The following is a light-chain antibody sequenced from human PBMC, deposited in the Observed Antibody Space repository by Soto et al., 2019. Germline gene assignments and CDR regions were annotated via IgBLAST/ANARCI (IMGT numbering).Light chain of an antibody. CDR3: SSFTSSSTYI. Sequence: QSALTQPASVSGSPGQSITVSCTGTSSDVGAYNSVSWYQQHPGKAPKLILYEVTNRPSGVSERFSGSKSANTASLTISGLQAGDEAYYYCSSFTSSSTYIFGTGTKLTVL. CDR2: EVT. V-gene: IGLV2-14*03. CDR1: SSDVGAYNS. J-gene: IGLJ1*01.